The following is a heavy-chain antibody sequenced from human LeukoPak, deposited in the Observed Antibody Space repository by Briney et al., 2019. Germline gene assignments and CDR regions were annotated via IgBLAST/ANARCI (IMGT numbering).Heavy chain of an antibody. V-gene: IGHV4-4*02. CDR2: IYHSGSA. CDR3: ARDVGARLPGY. Sequence: SGTLSLTCAVSGGSISSNNWWSWVRQPPGKGLEWIGEIYHSGSANYNPSLKNRVTMLVDKSKNQLSLILSSVTAADTAMYYCARDVGARLPGYWGQGTLVTVSS. D-gene: IGHD6-6*01. CDR1: GGSISSNNW. J-gene: IGHJ4*02.